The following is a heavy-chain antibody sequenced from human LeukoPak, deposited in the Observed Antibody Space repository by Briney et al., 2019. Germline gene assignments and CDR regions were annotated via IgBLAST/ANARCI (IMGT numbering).Heavy chain of an antibody. CDR1: GYTFTSYD. CDR2: MNPNSGNT. D-gene: IGHD6-13*01. Sequence: GASVKVSCKASGYTFTSYDINWVRQATGQGLEWMGWMNPNSGNTGYAQKFQGRVTITRDTSASTAYMELSSLRSEDTAVYYCARDFKGAWSSSWYPSGYWGQGTLVTVSS. V-gene: IGHV1-8*03. J-gene: IGHJ4*02. CDR3: ARDFKGAWSSSWYPSGY.